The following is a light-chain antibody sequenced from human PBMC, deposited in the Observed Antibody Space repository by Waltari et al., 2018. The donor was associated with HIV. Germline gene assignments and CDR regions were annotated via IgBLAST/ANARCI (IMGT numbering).Light chain of an antibody. J-gene: IGKJ1*01. CDR2: RAS. V-gene: IGKV1-6*01. CDR3: RPEDNYPWT. Sequence: AIQMTQTRSSLPTSVGDRVTITCRARQGIGNDLGGYQQKPGRATKVLICRASSFQSGVPSRYSCSGSGTQFSLAISVPQPDDFASQYWRPEDNYPWTFGQGTKGEV. CDR1: QGIGND.